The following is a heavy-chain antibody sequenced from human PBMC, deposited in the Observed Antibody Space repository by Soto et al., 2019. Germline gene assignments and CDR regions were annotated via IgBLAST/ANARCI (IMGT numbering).Heavy chain of an antibody. CDR3: AGLSDYYYGMDV. CDR1: GVTFSSYA. J-gene: IGHJ6*02. Sequence: GGSLRLSCAASGVTFSSYAMHWVRQAPGKGLEWVAVISYDGSNKYYADSVKGRFTISRDNSKSTLYLQMNSLRAEDTAVYYCAGLSDYYYGMDVWGQGTTVTVSS. V-gene: IGHV3-30-3*01. D-gene: IGHD2-21*01. CDR2: ISYDGSNK.